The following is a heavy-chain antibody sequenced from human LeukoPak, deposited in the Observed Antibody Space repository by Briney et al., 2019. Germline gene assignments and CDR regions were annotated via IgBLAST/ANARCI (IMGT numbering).Heavy chain of an antibody. J-gene: IGHJ4*02. CDR3: AKGGIGDPGAVGN. CDR2: ISGSGST. Sequence: PGGSLRLSCAASGFTFSSYAMTWVRQAPGKGLEWVSSISGSGSTYYADSVKGRFTISRDNSKNTLYLQMNSLRAEDAALYYCAKGGIGDPGAVGNWGQGTLATVSA. CDR1: GFTFSSYA. D-gene: IGHD6-13*01. V-gene: IGHV3-23*01.